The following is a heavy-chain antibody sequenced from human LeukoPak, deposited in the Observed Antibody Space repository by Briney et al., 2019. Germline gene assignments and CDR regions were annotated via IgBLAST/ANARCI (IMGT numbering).Heavy chain of an antibody. CDR1: GGSISSGGYY. J-gene: IGHJ5*02. CDR2: IYYSGST. CDR3: ARGEWAYGPNWFDP. D-gene: IGHD1-26*01. V-gene: IGHV4-31*03. Sequence: SETLSPTCTVSGGSISSGGYYWSWIRQHPGKGLEWIGYIYYSGSTYYNPSLKSRVTISVDTSKNQFSLKLSSVTAADTAVYYCARGEWAYGPNWFDPWGQGTLVTVSS.